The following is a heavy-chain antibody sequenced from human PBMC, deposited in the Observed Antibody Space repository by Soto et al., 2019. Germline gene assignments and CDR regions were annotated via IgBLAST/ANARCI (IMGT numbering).Heavy chain of an antibody. D-gene: IGHD3-16*01. CDR2: IYYRGRT. CDR3: ARQPPAFGAEYYFDY. Sequence: QVQLQESGPGLVKPSETLSLTCTVSGGSISSYYWSWIRQPPGKGLEWIGYIYYRGRTTYNPSLKSRVTISVDPSKNQFALKLSSVTAADTAVYYCARQPPAFGAEYYFDYWGQGTLVTVSS. J-gene: IGHJ4*02. V-gene: IGHV4-59*08. CDR1: GGSISSYY.